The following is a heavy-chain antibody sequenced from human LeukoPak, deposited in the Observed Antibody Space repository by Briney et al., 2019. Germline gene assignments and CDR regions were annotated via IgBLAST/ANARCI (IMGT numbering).Heavy chain of an antibody. CDR1: GGSISSGGYY. CDR2: IYYSGST. V-gene: IGHV4-31*03. CDR3: ARATVTTPILDY. D-gene: IGHD4-17*01. Sequence: SQTLSLTCTVSGGSISSGGYYWSWIRQYPGKGLEWIGYIYYSGSTYYNPSLKSRVTISVDTSKNQFSLKLSSVTAADTAVYYCARATVTTPILDYWGQGTLVTVSS. J-gene: IGHJ4*02.